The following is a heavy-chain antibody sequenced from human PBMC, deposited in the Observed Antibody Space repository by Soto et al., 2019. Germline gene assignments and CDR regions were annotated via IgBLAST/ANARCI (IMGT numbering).Heavy chain of an antibody. CDR1: GYTLTELS. CDR2: FDPEDGET. CDR3: ATGYCSSTSCSPSGMDV. J-gene: IGHJ6*02. Sequence: ASVKVSCKVSGYTLTELSMHWMRQAPGKGLEWMGGFDPEDGETIYAQKFQGRVTMTEDTSTDTAYMELSSLRSEDTAVYYCATGYCSSTSCSPSGMDVWGQGTTVTVSS. D-gene: IGHD2-2*01. V-gene: IGHV1-24*01.